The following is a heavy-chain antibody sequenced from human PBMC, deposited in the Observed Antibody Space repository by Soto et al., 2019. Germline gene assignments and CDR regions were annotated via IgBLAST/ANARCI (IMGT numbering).Heavy chain of an antibody. Sequence: PSETLSLTCSVSGGSISNYYWSWIRQPPGKGLEWIGYVYYSGSTNYNPSLKSRVTISVDTSKKQFSLKLSSVTAADTAVYYCASYNFGVFFDYWGQGTLVTASS. CDR3: ASYNFGVFFDY. CDR2: VYYSGST. D-gene: IGHD3-3*01. CDR1: GGSISNYY. V-gene: IGHV4-59*01. J-gene: IGHJ4*02.